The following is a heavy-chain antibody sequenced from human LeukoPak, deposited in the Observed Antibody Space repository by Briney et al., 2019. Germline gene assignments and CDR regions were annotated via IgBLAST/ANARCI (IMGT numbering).Heavy chain of an antibody. V-gene: IGHV4-34*01. CDR1: GGSFSGYY. D-gene: IGHD3-9*01. CDR3: ARGKRYFDWLLDY. Sequence: SETLSLTCAVYGGSFSGYYWSWIRQPPGEGLEWIGEINHSGSTNSNPSLKSRVTMSVDTSKNQFSLKLSSVTAADTAVYYCARGKRYFDWLLDYWGQGTLVTVSS. CDR2: INHSGST. J-gene: IGHJ4*02.